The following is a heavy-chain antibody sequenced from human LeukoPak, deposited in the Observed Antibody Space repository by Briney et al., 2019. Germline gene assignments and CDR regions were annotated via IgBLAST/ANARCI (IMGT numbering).Heavy chain of an antibody. J-gene: IGHJ3*02. V-gene: IGHV3-74*01. CDR1: GFTFSNHW. Sequence: GGSLRLSCAASGFTFSNHWLHWVRQAPGKGLVWVSRINSDGTSTIYADSVKGRFTISRDNAKSTVYLQMNSLRAEDTALYYCARTGTGGDLDIWGQGTMVTVSS. D-gene: IGHD2-8*02. CDR2: INSDGTST. CDR3: ARTGTGGDLDI.